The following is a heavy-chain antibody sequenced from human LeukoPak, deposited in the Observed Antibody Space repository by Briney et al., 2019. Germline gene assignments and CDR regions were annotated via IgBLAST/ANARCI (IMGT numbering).Heavy chain of an antibody. J-gene: IGHJ6*02. CDR3: ARDQAFDWFYYYYGMDV. D-gene: IGHD3-9*01. CDR1: GFTFNNHA. CDR2: IGTSINNT. V-gene: IGHV3-23*01. Sequence: PGGSLRLSCAASGFTFNNHALSWVRQAPGKGLEWVSTIGTSINNTYYADSVKGRFTISRDNSNHTLSLQMSSLRAEDTAIYYCARDQAFDWFYYYYGMDVWGLGTTVIVSS.